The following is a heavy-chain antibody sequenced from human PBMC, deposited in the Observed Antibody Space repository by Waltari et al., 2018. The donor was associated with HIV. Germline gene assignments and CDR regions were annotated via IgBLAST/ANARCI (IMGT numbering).Heavy chain of an antibody. CDR1: GGSVSSSVYY. D-gene: IGHD3-10*01. Sequence: QLQLQESGPGLVKPSETLSLTCPVSGGSVSSSVYYWGWIRQPPGKGLEWIGNIYYSENTYYSPSLKSRVTISVDTSKNHFSRRVTSVTAADTAVYYCARGPGYYFDSWGQGTLVTVSS. CDR3: ARGPGYYFDS. V-gene: IGHV4-39*02. CDR2: IYYSENT. J-gene: IGHJ4*02.